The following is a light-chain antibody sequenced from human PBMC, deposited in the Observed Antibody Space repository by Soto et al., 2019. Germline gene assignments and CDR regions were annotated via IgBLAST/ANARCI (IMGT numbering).Light chain of an antibody. CDR3: QQYGSSPPT. J-gene: IGKJ1*01. CDR2: GAS. CDR1: QSISRY. Sequence: IVLTQSPGTLTLSPGERTTLSCRASQSISRYLAWYQQKPGQGPRLLIYGASSRATGTPDRFSGSGSGTDFTLTINSLEPEDFALYYCQQYGSSPPTFGQGTKVEI. V-gene: IGKV3-20*01.